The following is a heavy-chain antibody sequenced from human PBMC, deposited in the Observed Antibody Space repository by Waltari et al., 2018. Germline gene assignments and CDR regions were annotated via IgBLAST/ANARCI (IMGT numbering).Heavy chain of an antibody. CDR1: GFTFSSYG. CDR3: AKDRTIFGVVTSQDY. J-gene: IGHJ4*02. CDR2: IRYDGSNK. V-gene: IGHV3-30*02. Sequence: QVQLVESGGGVVQPGGSLRLSCAASGFTFSSYGMHWVRQAPGKGLEWVALIRYDGSNKYYADSVKGRFTISRDNSKNTLYLQMNSLRAEDTAVYYCAKDRTIFGVVTSQDYWGQGTLVTVSS. D-gene: IGHD3-3*01.